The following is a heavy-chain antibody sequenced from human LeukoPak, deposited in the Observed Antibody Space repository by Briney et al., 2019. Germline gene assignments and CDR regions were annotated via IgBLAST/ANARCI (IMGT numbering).Heavy chain of an antibody. D-gene: IGHD2-21*01. CDR3: ARDPRGVKAILGAFDI. CDR1: GDSISSGSYL. Sequence: PSQTLSLTCTVSGDSISSGSYLWSWIRQPAGKGLEWIGRTYIGGDTNYNPSLKSRVTISLDTSKNQISPRLSSVTAADTAVYYCARDPRGVKAILGAFDIWGQGTTVTVSS. V-gene: IGHV4-61*02. CDR2: TYIGGDT. J-gene: IGHJ3*02.